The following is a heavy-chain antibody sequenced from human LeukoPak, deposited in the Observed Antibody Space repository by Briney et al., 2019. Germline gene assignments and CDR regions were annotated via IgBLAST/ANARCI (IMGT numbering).Heavy chain of an antibody. CDR2: INHSGST. D-gene: IGHD5-18*01. CDR3: ARYSYGSYYFDY. J-gene: IGHJ4*02. Sequence: PSETPSLTCAVYGGSFSGYYWSWIRQPPGKGLEWIGEINHSGSTNYNPSLKSRVTISVDTSKNQFSLKLSSVTAADTAVYYCARYSYGSYYFDYWGQGTLVTVSS. CDR1: GGSFSGYY. V-gene: IGHV4-34*01.